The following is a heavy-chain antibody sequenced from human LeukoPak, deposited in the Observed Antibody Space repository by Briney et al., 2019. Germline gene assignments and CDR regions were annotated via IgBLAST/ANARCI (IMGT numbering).Heavy chain of an antibody. V-gene: IGHV4-34*01. CDR2: INHSGST. D-gene: IGHD6-13*01. J-gene: IGHJ4*02. CDR1: GGSFSGYY. Sequence: SETLSLTCAVYGGSFSGYYWSWIRQPPGKGLQWIGEINHSGSTNYNPSLKSRVTISVDTSKNQFSLKLSSATAADTAVYYCARAPVYSSSEPFDYWGQRTPVTVSS. CDR3: ARAPVYSSSEPFDY.